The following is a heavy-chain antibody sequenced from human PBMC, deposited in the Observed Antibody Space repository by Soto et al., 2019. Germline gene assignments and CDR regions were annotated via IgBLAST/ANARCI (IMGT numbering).Heavy chain of an antibody. CDR3: ARDRGLELNWFDP. V-gene: IGHV4-31*03. Sequence: SETLSLTCTVSGGSISSGGYYWSWIRQHPGKGLEWIGYIYYSGSTYYNPSLKSRVTISVDTSKNQFSLKLSSVTAADTAVYYCARDRGLELNWFDPWGQGTLVNVSS. CDR1: GGSISSGGYY. CDR2: IYYSGST. J-gene: IGHJ5*02. D-gene: IGHD1-7*01.